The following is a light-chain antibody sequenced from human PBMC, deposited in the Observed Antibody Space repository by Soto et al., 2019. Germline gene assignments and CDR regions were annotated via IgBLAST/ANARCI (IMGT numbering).Light chain of an antibody. CDR3: SSFVGSNSVV. V-gene: IGLV2-8*01. Sequence: QSVLTQPPSASGSPGQSVTISCTGTSSDVGGYNFVSWYQQHPDKAPKLIIYEVTKRPSGVPDRFSGSKSGNTASLTVSGLQAEDEADYYCSSFVGSNSVVFGGGTQLTVL. J-gene: IGLJ2*01. CDR1: SSDVGGYNF. CDR2: EVT.